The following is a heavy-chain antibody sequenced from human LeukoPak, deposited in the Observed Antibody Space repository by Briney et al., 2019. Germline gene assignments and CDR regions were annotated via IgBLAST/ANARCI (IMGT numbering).Heavy chain of an antibody. CDR2: IKQDGSEK. CDR3: ARDLNLDYGDHHGEWGFDY. CDR1: GFTFSSYW. Sequence: PRGSLRLSCAASGFTFSSYWMSWVRQAPGKGLEWVANIKQDGSEKYYVDSVKGRFTISRDNAKNSLYLQMNSLRAEDTAVYYCARDLNLDYGDHHGEWGFDYWGQGTLVTVSS. D-gene: IGHD4-17*01. V-gene: IGHV3-7*01. J-gene: IGHJ4*02.